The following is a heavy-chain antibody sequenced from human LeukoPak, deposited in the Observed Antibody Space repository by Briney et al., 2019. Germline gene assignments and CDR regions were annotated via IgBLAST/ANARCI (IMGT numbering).Heavy chain of an antibody. CDR2: IIPILGIA. J-gene: IGHJ6*02. CDR3: ARDFDWLLYVDYYYGMDV. V-gene: IGHV1-69*04. D-gene: IGHD3-9*01. Sequence: SVKVSCKASGGTFSSYAISWVRQAPGQGLEWMGRIIPILGIANYAQKFQGRVTITADKSTSTAYMELSSLRSEDTAVYYCARDFDWLLYVDYYYGMDVWGQGTTVAVSS. CDR1: GGTFSSYA.